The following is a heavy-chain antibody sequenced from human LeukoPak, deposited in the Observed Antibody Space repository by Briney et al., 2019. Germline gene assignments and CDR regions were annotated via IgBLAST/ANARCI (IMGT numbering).Heavy chain of an antibody. V-gene: IGHV1-2*02. CDR3: ARAYRRVYDSSGGDAFDI. CDR2: INPNSGGT. Sequence: GASVKVSCKASGYTFTGYYMHWVRQAPGQGLEWMGWINPNSGGTNYAQKFQGRVTMTRDTSISTAYMELSRLRSDDTAVYYCARAYRRVYDSSGGDAFDIWGQGTTVTVSS. D-gene: IGHD3-22*01. J-gene: IGHJ3*02. CDR1: GYTFTGYY.